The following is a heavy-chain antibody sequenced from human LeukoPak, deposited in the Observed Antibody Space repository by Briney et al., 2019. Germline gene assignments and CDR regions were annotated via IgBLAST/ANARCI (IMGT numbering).Heavy chain of an antibody. CDR1: GFSFGSYS. J-gene: IGHJ4*02. CDR2: ISSSSSYI. CDR3: AIIVYDILTGYYPFDY. D-gene: IGHD3-9*01. V-gene: IGHV3-21*01. Sequence: GGSLRLSCAASGFSFGSYSMNWVRQAPGKGLEWVSSISSSSSYIYYADSVKGRFTISRDNAKNSLYLQMNSLRAEDTAVYYCAIIVYDILTGYYPFDYWGQGTLVTVSS.